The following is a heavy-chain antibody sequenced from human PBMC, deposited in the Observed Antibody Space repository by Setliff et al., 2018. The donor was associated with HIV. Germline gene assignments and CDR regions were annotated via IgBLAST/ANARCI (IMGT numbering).Heavy chain of an antibody. V-gene: IGHV3-7*03. J-gene: IGHJ6*03. CDR3: ARLGDIFAYYNYYYLDV. CDR2: ISPDGSRN. D-gene: IGHD3-10*01. Sequence: GESLKISCAASGVTFSNFWMHWVRQAPGKGLEWVASISPDGSRNHCVGSVKGRFTASRDNTMNSLYLQMNSLRAEDTAVYYCARLGDIFAYYNYYYLDVWGKGTTVTVSS. CDR1: GVTFSNFW.